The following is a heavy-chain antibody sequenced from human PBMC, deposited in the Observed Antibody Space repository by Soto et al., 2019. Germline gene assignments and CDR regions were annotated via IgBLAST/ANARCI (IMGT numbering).Heavy chain of an antibody. Sequence: EVQLVESGGGLVQPGGSLRLPCEASELTFSDYWMHWVRQVPGRGLVWVSRINEGGAITTYADSVKARFTIARDNAKNTVYLQMNSLRAEDTAVYYCARDLTMLGTPGDDFDYWGQGTLVTVSS. D-gene: IGHD3-10*02. V-gene: IGHV3-74*03. CDR1: ELTFSDYW. CDR2: INEGGAIT. J-gene: IGHJ4*02. CDR3: ARDLTMLGTPGDDFDY.